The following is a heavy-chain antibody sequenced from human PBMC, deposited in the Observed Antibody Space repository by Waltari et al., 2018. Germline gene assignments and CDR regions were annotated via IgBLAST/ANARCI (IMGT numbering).Heavy chain of an antibody. CDR3: ARDSGGTGY. D-gene: IGHD2-15*01. Sequence: QVQLQESGPGLVKPSETLSLTCTVSGGSISSYYWSWIRQPPGKGLEWIGYIYYSGSTNYNPSLKSRVTISVDTSKNQFSLKLSSVTAADTAVYYCARDSGGTGYWGQGTLVTVSS. J-gene: IGHJ4*02. CDR1: GGSISSYY. CDR2: IYYSGST. V-gene: IGHV4-59*01.